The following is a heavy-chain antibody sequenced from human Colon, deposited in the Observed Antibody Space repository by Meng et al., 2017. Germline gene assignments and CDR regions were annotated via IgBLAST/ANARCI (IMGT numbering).Heavy chain of an antibody. CDR1: GASVSVNSY. Sequence: QVQLQESGPGLVKPSETLSLACSVSGASVSVNSYWSWVRQPPGRGLEWIGQIDHRGSTNYNPSLKSRVTISVDTSKNQFSLKLSSVTAADTAVYYCARVRITIFGVVSTFDYWGQGTLVTVSS. D-gene: IGHD3-3*01. V-gene: IGHV4-4*02. J-gene: IGHJ4*02. CDR2: IDHRGST. CDR3: ARVRITIFGVVSTFDY.